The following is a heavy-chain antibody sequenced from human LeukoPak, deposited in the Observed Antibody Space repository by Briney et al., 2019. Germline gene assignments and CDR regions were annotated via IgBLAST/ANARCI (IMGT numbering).Heavy chain of an antibody. J-gene: IGHJ4*02. D-gene: IGHD6-13*01. CDR2: IYYSGTT. CDR3: ARGGTYSSGWYGFSKGPVYFDS. Sequence: SETLSLTCTVSGGSINNYYWSWIRQPPGKGLEWIGYIYYSGTTSYNPSLQSRVTISEDKSKKQFSLKLSSVTAADTAVYYCARGGTYSSGWYGFSKGPVYFDSWGQGTLVTVTS. CDR1: GGSINNYY. V-gene: IGHV4-59*01.